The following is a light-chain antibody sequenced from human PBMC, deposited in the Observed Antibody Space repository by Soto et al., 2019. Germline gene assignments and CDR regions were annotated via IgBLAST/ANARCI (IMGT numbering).Light chain of an antibody. CDR3: HQRNSWPRST. CDR1: QAVPSY. CDR2: DIS. Sequence: EVVLTQSPATLSLSPGERATLSCRASQAVPSYLAWYQQKPGQAPRLLIYDISNRATGIPARFSGSGSGTDFTLTISSLEPEDVGVYYCHQRNSWPRSTFGQGTKLEIK. J-gene: IGKJ2*02. V-gene: IGKV3-11*01.